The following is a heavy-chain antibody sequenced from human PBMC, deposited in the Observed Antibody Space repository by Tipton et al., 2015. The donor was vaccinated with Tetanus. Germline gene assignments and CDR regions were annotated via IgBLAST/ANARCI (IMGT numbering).Heavy chain of an antibody. CDR2: ISNSGST. J-gene: IGHJ4*02. D-gene: IGHD2-15*01. CDR1: GGSISSDGAY. V-gene: IGHV4-31*03. Sequence: LRLSCTVSGGSISSDGAYWSWIRQHPGEGLEWIGYISNSGSTYYNPSLKSRVTISVDTSQKQISLKVNSVTAADTAVYYCARGHLRGIVVAVFDYWGQGTLVSVSS. CDR3: ARGHLRGIVVAVFDY.